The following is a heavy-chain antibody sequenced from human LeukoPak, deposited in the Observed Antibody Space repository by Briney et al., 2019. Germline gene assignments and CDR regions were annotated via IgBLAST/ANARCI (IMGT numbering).Heavy chain of an antibody. CDR2: INPSGGST. D-gene: IGHD2-2*01. Sequence: ASVKVSCKASGYTFTSYYMHWVRQAPGQGLEWMGIINPSGGSTSYAQKFQGRVTMTRDTSTSTVYMELSSLRSEDTAVYYCAREFTYRSSTSPDAFDIWGQGTMVTVSS. CDR3: AREFTYRSSTSPDAFDI. J-gene: IGHJ3*02. CDR1: GYTFTSYY. V-gene: IGHV1-46*01.